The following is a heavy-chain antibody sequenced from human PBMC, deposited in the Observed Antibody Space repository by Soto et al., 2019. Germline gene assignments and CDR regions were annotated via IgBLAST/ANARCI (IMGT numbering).Heavy chain of an antibody. V-gene: IGHV3-53*01. D-gene: IGHD3-16*02. J-gene: IGHJ3*02. CDR1: GFTVSSSY. CDR3: ARSSGGSYHSHAFDI. CDR2: IYSGGGT. Sequence: GGSLRLSCAASGFTVSSSYMNWVRQAPGKGLEWVSIIYSGGGTYYADSVKDRFTISRDNSKNTLYLQMNSLRAEDTAVYYCARSSGGSYHSHAFDIWGQGTMVTVSS.